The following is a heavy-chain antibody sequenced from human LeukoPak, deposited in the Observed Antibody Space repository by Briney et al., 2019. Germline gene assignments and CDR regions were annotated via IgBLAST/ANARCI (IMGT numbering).Heavy chain of an antibody. D-gene: IGHD4-17*01. CDR1: GFTFSHYN. CDR3: AREEMVTTRTQDYYYYMDV. CDR2: ISGSSTII. J-gene: IGHJ6*03. Sequence: GGSLRLSCAASGFTFSHYNMNWVRQAPGRGLEWVAYISGSSTIIYYADSVKGRFTVSRDNAKSSLYLQMNSLRAEDTAVYYCAREEMVTTRTQDYYYYMDVWGKGTTVTVSS. V-gene: IGHV3-48*01.